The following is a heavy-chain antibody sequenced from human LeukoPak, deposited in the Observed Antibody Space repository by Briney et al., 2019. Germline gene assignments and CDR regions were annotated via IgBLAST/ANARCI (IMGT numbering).Heavy chain of an antibody. D-gene: IGHD1-1*01. CDR3: AQLSLDYQRDV. J-gene: IGHJ6*03. V-gene: IGHV3-23*01. Sequence: GGSLRLSCAASEFTFRSHVMSWVRQAPGKGLEWISAIVGSGSTTHYADSVKGRFTISRDNSKNTLYLQMNSLRAEDTAIYYCAQLSLDYQRDVWGKGTTVAVSS. CDR2: IVGSGSTT. CDR1: EFTFRSHV.